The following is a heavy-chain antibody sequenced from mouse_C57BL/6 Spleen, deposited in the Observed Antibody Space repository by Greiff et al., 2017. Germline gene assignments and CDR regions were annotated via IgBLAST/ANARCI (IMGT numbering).Heavy chain of an antibody. V-gene: IGHV1-55*01. Sequence: QVQLQQPGAELVKPGASVKMSCKASGYTFTSYWITWVKQRPGQGLEWIGDIYPGSGSTNYNEKFKSKATLTVDTSSSTAYMQLSSLTSEDSAVYYCARDGYYVSRRPFYWYFDVWGTGTTVTVSS. CDR1: GYTFTSYW. D-gene: IGHD1-1*01. CDR3: ARDGYYVSRRPFYWYFDV. CDR2: IYPGSGST. J-gene: IGHJ1*03.